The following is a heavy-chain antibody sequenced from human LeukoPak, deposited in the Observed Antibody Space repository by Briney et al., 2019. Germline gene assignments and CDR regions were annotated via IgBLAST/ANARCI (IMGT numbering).Heavy chain of an antibody. V-gene: IGHV3-30*02. J-gene: IGHJ3*02. D-gene: IGHD6-19*01. CDR1: GFTFSSYG. Sequence: GGSLRLSCAASGFTFSSYGMYWVRQAPGKGLEWAAFIRYDGSNKYYAESVKGRLTISRDTSKSTLYLQMNSLRVEDTAVYYCAKESSSGWHDAFDIWGQGTMVTVSS. CDR3: AKESSSGWHDAFDI. CDR2: IRYDGSNK.